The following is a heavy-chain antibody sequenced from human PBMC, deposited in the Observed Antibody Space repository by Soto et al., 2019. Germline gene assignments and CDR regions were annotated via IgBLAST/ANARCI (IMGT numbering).Heavy chain of an antibody. J-gene: IGHJ3*02. CDR2: ISYDGSNK. CDR1: GFTFSSYG. Sequence: GGSLRLSCAASGFTFSSYGMHWVRQAPGKGLEWVAVISYDGSNKYYADSVKGQFTISRDNSKNTLYLQMNSLRAEDTAVYYCAKDRPREQQLVRFGMDAFDIWGQGTMVTVSS. D-gene: IGHD6-13*01. CDR3: AKDRPREQQLVRFGMDAFDI. V-gene: IGHV3-30*18.